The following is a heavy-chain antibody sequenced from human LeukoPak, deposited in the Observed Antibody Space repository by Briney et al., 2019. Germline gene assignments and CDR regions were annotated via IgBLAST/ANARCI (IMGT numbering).Heavy chain of an antibody. D-gene: IGHD3-22*01. V-gene: IGHV4-34*01. Sequence: SETLSPTCAVYGGSFSVYYWSWISHPPGKGREWNGEINHSVRTNNNPSLKSRVTISVDTSKNQFSTKLSPVTAADTAVYYCARPLPYYDSSGYYTDYGGQGTLVTVSS. J-gene: IGHJ4*02. CDR1: GGSFSVYY. CDR3: ARPLPYYDSSGYYTDY. CDR2: INHSVRT.